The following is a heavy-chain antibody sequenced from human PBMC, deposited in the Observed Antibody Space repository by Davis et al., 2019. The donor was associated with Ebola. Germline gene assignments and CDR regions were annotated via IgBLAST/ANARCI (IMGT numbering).Heavy chain of an antibody. CDR3: ARAQIAHFDY. Sequence: GESLKISCAASGFTFSSYSMTWVRQAPGKGLEWVSSISSSSSYIYYADSVKGRFTISRDNAKNSLYLQMNSLRAEDTAVYYCARAQIAHFDYWGQGTLVTVSS. CDR2: ISSSSSYI. V-gene: IGHV3-21*01. CDR1: GFTFSSYS. D-gene: IGHD2-21*01. J-gene: IGHJ4*02.